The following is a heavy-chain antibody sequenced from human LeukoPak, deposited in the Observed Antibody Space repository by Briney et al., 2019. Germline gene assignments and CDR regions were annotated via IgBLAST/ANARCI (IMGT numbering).Heavy chain of an antibody. V-gene: IGHV1-46*01. CDR3: ARGGLNYYDSSGPSVDY. Sequence: ASVKVSCKASGYTFTSYYMHWVRQAPGQGLEGMGIINPSGGNTSYAQKFQGRVTMTRDTSTSTVYMELRSLRSDDTAVYYCARGGLNYYDSSGPSVDYWGQGTLVTVSS. CDR2: INPSGGNT. CDR1: GYTFTSYY. D-gene: IGHD3-22*01. J-gene: IGHJ4*02.